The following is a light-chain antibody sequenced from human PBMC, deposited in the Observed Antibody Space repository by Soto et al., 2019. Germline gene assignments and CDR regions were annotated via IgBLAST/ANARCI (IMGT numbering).Light chain of an antibody. V-gene: IGLV1-44*01. Sequence: QSVLTQTPSASGTPGQTVTISCSGSRSNIGNNAVSWYQQFPGTAPKLLIYNNNQRPSGVPDRFSGSKSGTSASLAISGLKSEYEADYYCATWDDSLNARGVFGGGTKLTVL. CDR3: ATWDDSLNARGV. J-gene: IGLJ3*02. CDR1: RSNIGNNA. CDR2: NNN.